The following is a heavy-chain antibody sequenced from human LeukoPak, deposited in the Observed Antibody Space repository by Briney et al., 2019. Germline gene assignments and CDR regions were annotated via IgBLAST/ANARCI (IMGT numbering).Heavy chain of an antibody. CDR2: ISSSSSYI. D-gene: IGHD6-25*01. CDR3: ARDGGVY. J-gene: IGHJ4*02. V-gene: IGHV3-21*01. CDR1: GFTFSSYS. Sequence: GGSVRLSCAASGFTFSSYSMIWVRQAPGKGLEWVSSISSSSSYIYYGDSVRGRFTISRDNAKNSLYLQMNSLRAEDTAVYYCARDGGVYWGQGTLVNVSS.